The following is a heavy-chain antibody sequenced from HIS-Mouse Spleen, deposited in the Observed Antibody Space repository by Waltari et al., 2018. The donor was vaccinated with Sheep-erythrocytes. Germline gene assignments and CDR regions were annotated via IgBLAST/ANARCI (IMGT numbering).Heavy chain of an antibody. CDR1: GFTVSSNY. D-gene: IGHD2-21*02. V-gene: IGHV3-66*01. CDR2: IYSGGST. J-gene: IGHJ4*02. CDR3: ARVSGGNSNRFDY. Sequence: AASGFTVSSNYMSWVRQAPGKGLEWVSVIYSGGSTYYADSVKGRLTISRDNSKNTLYLQMNSRRAEDTAVYYCARVSGGNSNRFDYWGQGTLVTVSS.